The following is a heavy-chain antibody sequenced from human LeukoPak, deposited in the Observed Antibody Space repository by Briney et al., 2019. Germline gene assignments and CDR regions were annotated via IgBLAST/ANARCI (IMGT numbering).Heavy chain of an antibody. CDR2: ISGSGGST. V-gene: IGHV3-23*01. J-gene: IGHJ5*02. CDR1: GFTFSSYA. CDR3: AKAMGGSIAVSGAT. D-gene: IGHD6-19*01. Sequence: TGGSLRLSCAASGFTFSSYAMSWVRRAPGKGLEWVSAISGSGGSTYYADSVKGRFTISRDNSKNTLYLQVNSLRAEDTAVYYCAKAMGGSIAVSGATWGQGTLVTVSS.